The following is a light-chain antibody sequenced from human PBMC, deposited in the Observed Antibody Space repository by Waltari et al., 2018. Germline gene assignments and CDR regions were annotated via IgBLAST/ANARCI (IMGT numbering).Light chain of an antibody. J-gene: IGKJ2*01. CDR1: KSISSY. Sequence: DIQMTQSPSSLSASVGDRVTLTCRASKSISSYLNWYQQKPGKAPKLLIYAASSLQSGVPSRYSCSGYGTEFTLTISSLQPEDCATYYCQQSYSTPPYTFGQGTKLEIK. V-gene: IGKV1-39*01. CDR3: QQSYSTPPYT. CDR2: AAS.